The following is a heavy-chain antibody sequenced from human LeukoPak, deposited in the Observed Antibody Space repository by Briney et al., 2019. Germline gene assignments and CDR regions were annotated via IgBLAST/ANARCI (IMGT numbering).Heavy chain of an antibody. V-gene: IGHV1-2*02. Sequence: GASVKVSCKASGYTFTGYYMHWVRQAPGQGLEWMGWINPNSGGTNYAQKFQGRVTMTRDTSISTAYMELSRLRSDDTAVYYCARGYCSSTSCRFDPWGQGTLVTVSS. D-gene: IGHD2-2*01. CDR2: INPNSGGT. J-gene: IGHJ5*02. CDR1: GYTFTGYY. CDR3: ARGYCSSTSCRFDP.